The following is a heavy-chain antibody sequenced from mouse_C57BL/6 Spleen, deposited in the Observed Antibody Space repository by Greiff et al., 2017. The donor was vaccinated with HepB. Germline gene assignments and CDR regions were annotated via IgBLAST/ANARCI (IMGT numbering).Heavy chain of an antibody. J-gene: IGHJ2*01. CDR3: ARQGGGYDAGDY. CDR2: INPGSGGT. V-gene: IGHV1-54*01. CDR1: GYAFTNYL. D-gene: IGHD2-2*01. Sequence: QVQLQQSGAELVRPGTSLKVSCKASGYAFTNYLIEWVKQRPGQGLEWIGVINPGSGGTNYNEKFKGKATLTADKSSSTAYMQLSSLTSEDSAVYFCARQGGGYDAGDYWGQGTTLTVSS.